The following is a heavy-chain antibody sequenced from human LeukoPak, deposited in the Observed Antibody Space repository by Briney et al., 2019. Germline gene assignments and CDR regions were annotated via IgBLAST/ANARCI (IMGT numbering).Heavy chain of an antibody. CDR2: INHSGST. J-gene: IGHJ4*02. Sequence: PSETLSLTCAVYGGSFSGYYWSWIRQPPGKGLEWIGEINHSGSTNYNPSLKSRVTISVDTSKNQFSLELSSVTAADTAVYYCARGGVVGATGRTNDYWGQGTLVTVSS. CDR1: GGSFSGYY. CDR3: ARGGVVGATGRTNDY. D-gene: IGHD1-26*01. V-gene: IGHV4-34*01.